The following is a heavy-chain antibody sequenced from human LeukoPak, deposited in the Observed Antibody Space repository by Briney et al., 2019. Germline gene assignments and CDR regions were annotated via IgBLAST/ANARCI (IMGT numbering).Heavy chain of an antibody. CDR2: INPNSGGT. CDR1: GYTFTGYY. J-gene: IGHJ6*02. D-gene: IGHD6-19*01. Sequence: GASVKVSCKASGYTFTGYYMHWVRPAPGRGLEWMGWINPNSGGTNYAQKFQGRVTMTRDTSISTAYMELSRLRSDDTAVYYCARERAVAGKDYYYGMDVWGQGTTVTVSS. V-gene: IGHV1-2*02. CDR3: ARERAVAGKDYYYGMDV.